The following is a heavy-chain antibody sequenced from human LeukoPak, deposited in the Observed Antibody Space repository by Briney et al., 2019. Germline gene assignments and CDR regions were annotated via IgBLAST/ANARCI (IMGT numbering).Heavy chain of an antibody. V-gene: IGHV1-18*01. Sequence: ASVKVSCKTSGYTFTNYGFSWVRQAPGQGLEWMGWISANNGNTYYAQKFQGRVTMTTDTSTSTVFMELRSLRSDDTAVYYCARDTSYDSSGYGLRVIYTGNLDSWGQGTLVTVSS. J-gene: IGHJ4*02. CDR1: GYTFTNYG. CDR3: ARDTSYDSSGYGLRVIYTGNLDS. D-gene: IGHD3-22*01. CDR2: ISANNGNT.